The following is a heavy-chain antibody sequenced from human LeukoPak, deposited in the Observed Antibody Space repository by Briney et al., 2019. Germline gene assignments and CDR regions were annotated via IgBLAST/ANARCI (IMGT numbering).Heavy chain of an antibody. CDR1: GFTFSSYG. Sequence: GGSLRLSCAASGFTFSSYGLTWVRQAPGKGLEWVSSISGSGSDTQYAASVQGRFTIYRDNSKNTLYLQMNSLRAEDTAVYYCAKDPNGDYIGTFEIWGHGTMVTVSS. CDR3: AKDPNGDYIGTFEI. CDR2: ISGSGSDT. J-gene: IGHJ3*02. D-gene: IGHD4-17*01. V-gene: IGHV3-23*01.